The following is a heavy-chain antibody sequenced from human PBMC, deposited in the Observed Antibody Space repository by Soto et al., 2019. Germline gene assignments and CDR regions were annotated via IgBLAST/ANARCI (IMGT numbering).Heavy chain of an antibody. CDR1: GYTLTELS. Sequence: ASVKVSCKVSGYTLTELSMHWVRQAPGKGLEWMGGFDPEDGETIYAQKFQGRVTMTEDTSTDTAYMELSSLRSEDTAVYYCATRWTDDSSGYVYYYYGMDVWGQGTTVTVSS. V-gene: IGHV1-24*01. D-gene: IGHD3-22*01. CDR2: FDPEDGET. J-gene: IGHJ6*02. CDR3: ATRWTDDSSGYVYYYYGMDV.